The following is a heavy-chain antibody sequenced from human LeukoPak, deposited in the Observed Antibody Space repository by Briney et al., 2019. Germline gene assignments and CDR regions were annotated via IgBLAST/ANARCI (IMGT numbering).Heavy chain of an antibody. CDR2: ISGSGGST. J-gene: IGHJ4*02. CDR1: DFSFITYA. Sequence: GGSLRLSCAASDFSFITYAMSWVRQAPGKGLEWVSDISGSGGSTYYADSVKGRFTISRDNSKNTLYLQMNSLRVEDTAVYYCPKSGSWWPYGSGSYVSYWGQGTLVTVSS. D-gene: IGHD3-10*01. V-gene: IGHV3-23*01. CDR3: PKSGSWWPYGSGSYVSY.